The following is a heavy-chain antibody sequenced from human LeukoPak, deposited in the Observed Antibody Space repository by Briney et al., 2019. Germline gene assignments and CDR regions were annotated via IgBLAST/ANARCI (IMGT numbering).Heavy chain of an antibody. D-gene: IGHD6-6*01. CDR1: GFTLSSYG. CDR2: IRYDGSNK. Sequence: PGGSLRLSCAPSGFTLSSYGMHWVRQAPGKRLEWVAFIRYDGSNKYYSDSVKGRFTISRDNSKNTLYLQMNSLRAEDTALYYCAKDATRPTSGAPGYWGQGTLVTVSS. V-gene: IGHV3-30*02. CDR3: AKDATRPTSGAPGY. J-gene: IGHJ4*02.